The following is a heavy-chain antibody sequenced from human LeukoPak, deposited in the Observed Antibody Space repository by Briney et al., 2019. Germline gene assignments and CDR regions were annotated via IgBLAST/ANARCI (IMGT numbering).Heavy chain of an antibody. Sequence: PGGSPRLSCAASEFTFDNYAMSWVRQAPGKGLEWVSVISGSGYYSYYADSVKGRFTVSRDNSKNTLYLQMNSLRAEDTAVYYCARVREGYSWGLDAFDIWGQGTMVTVSS. CDR3: ARVREGYSWGLDAFDI. V-gene: IGHV3-23*01. CDR1: EFTFDNYA. CDR2: ISGSGYYS. J-gene: IGHJ3*02. D-gene: IGHD6-13*01.